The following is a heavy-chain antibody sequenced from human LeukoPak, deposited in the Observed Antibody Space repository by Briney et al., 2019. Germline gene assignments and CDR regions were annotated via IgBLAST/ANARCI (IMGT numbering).Heavy chain of an antibody. Sequence: ASVKVSCKASGYTFTSYDINWVRQATVQGLEWMGWMNPNSGNTGYAQKFQGRVTMTRNTSISTAYIELSSLRSEDTAVYYCARNMVRGVRQVGYWGQGTLVTVSS. CDR2: MNPNSGNT. CDR1: GYTFTSYD. D-gene: IGHD3-10*01. V-gene: IGHV1-8*01. J-gene: IGHJ4*02. CDR3: ARNMVRGVRQVGY.